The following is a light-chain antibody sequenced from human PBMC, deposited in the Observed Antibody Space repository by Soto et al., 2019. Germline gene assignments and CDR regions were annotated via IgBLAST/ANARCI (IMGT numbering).Light chain of an antibody. CDR3: SSHAGGTTFV. CDR1: SSDVGSYNL. V-gene: IGLV2-23*02. CDR2: EVT. J-gene: IGLJ1*01. Sequence: QSALTQPASVSGSPGQSITISCTGTSSDVGSYNLVSWFQQHPGKVPKLLIYEVTKRPSGTSNRFSGSKSGNTASLTISGLQAEDEADYYCSSHAGGTTFVFGTGTKLTVL.